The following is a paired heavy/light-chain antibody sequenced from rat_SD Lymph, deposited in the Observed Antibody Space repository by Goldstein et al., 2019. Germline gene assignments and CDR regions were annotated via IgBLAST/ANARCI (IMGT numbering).Light chain of an antibody. CDR3: LQHNSYPWT. J-gene: IGKJ1*01. CDR2: WAS. Sequence: NTVMTQSPTSMFTSVGDRVSMSCKASQNVGINVGWYQQKTGQSPKRHIYWASNRDTGVPDRFIGSGSGTDFTLTIRNMQAEDPAIHYCLQHNSYPWTFGGGTKLELK. V-gene: IGKV6S4*01. CDR1: QNVGIN.
Heavy chain of an antibody. J-gene: IGHJ2*01. CDR2: IWGDGST. CDR1: GFSLTSYG. V-gene: IGHV2-77*01. Sequence: QVQMRATGPGLVQTTQTLSVTCTVSGFSLTSYGVHWVRQAPGKGLEWMGIIWGDGSTNYNSALKSRLTISRDTSKSQVFLTMNSLQTDDTAVYYCAERVWGYWGQGVMVTVSS. CDR3: AERVWGY. D-gene: IGHD5-1*01.